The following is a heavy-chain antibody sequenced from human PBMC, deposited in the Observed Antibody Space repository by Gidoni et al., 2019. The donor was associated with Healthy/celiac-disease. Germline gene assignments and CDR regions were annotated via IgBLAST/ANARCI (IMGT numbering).Heavy chain of an antibody. CDR1: GGSISSYY. V-gene: IGHV4-59*01. CDR3: ARAAVVVVPAAISAFDI. Sequence: QVQLQESGPGLVKPSETLSLTCTVSGGSISSYYWSWIRQPPGKGLEWIGYIYYSGSTNYNPSLKSRVTISVDTSKNQFSLKLSSVTAADTAVYYCARAAVVVVPAAISAFDIWGQGTMVTVSS. CDR2: IYYSGST. D-gene: IGHD2-2*01. J-gene: IGHJ3*02.